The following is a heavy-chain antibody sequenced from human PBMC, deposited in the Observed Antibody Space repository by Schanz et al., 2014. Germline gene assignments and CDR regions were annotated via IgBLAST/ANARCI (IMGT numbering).Heavy chain of an antibody. J-gene: IGHJ4*02. CDR1: GFNFNNFA. Sequence: EVQLAESGGGLVQPGGSLRLSCAASGFNFNNFAMTWVRQAPGKGLEWVIVISGSGGSTYYADSVRGRFTMSRDNSKNTVHLQMNSLRAEDTGLYFCARGGSGSHYRLDYWGQGTLVTVSS. CDR3: ARGGSGSHYRLDY. CDR2: ISGSGGST. V-gene: IGHV3-23*04. D-gene: IGHD1-26*01.